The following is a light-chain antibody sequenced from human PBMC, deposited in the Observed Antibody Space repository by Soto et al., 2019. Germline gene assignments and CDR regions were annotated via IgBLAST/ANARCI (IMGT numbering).Light chain of an antibody. Sequence: QSALTQPASVSGSPGQSITLSCTGTSSDIGGYDYVSWYQRHPGKAPKLIIYDVNNRPSGVSNRFSGSKSGNTASLTISGLQAEDEADYYCTSYASGSAHVVFGSGTKLTVL. CDR2: DVN. V-gene: IGLV2-14*01. CDR3: TSYASGSAHVV. J-gene: IGLJ2*01. CDR1: SSDIGGYDY.